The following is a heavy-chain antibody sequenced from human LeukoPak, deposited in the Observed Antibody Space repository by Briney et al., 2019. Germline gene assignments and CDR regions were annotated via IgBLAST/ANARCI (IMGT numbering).Heavy chain of an antibody. Sequence: PSETLSLTCTVSGGSISSSSYYWGWIRQPPGKGLEWIGSIYYSGSTYYNPSLKSRVTVPVDTSKNQFSLKLSSVTAADTAVYYCARRRVIASLSNWFDPWGQGTLVTVSS. CDR2: IYYSGST. CDR3: ARRRVIASLSNWFDP. V-gene: IGHV4-39*01. J-gene: IGHJ5*02. CDR1: GGSISSSSYY. D-gene: IGHD6-13*01.